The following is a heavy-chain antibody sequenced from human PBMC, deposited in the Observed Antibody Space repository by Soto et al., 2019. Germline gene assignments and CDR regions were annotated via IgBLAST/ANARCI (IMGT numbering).Heavy chain of an antibody. V-gene: IGHV1-2*02. Sequence: ASVKVSCKASGYTFTGYYVHWARQAPGHGLAWMGWITPDNGVPNYAQKFPGRVTLSRDTSINTAYMELSRLTSDDTAMYYCARTDYLFSTLTYYFDYWGQGTLVTVSS. CDR1: GYTFTGYY. D-gene: IGHD3-16*01. CDR3: ARTDYLFSTLTYYFDY. CDR2: ITPDNGVP. J-gene: IGHJ4*02.